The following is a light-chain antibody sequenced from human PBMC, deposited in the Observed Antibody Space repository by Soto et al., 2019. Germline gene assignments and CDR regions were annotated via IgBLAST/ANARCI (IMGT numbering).Light chain of an antibody. J-gene: IGLJ1*01. CDR1: SXDVGSYNL. Sequence: QSVLTQPASVSGSPGQSITISCTGTSXDVGSYNLVSWYQQHPGKAPKLMIYEGSKRPSGVSNRFSGSKSGNTASLTISGLQAEDEADYYCCSYAGSSTSVFGTGTKFTVL. CDR2: EGS. V-gene: IGLV2-23*01. CDR3: CSYAGSSTSV.